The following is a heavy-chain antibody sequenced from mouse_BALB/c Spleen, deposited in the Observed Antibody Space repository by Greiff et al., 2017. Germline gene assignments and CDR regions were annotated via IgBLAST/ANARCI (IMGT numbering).Heavy chain of an antibody. CDR1: GFTFSSFG. V-gene: IGHV5-17*02. Sequence: DVKLVESGGGLVQPGGSRKLSCAASGFTFSSFGMHWVRQAPEKGLEWVAYISSGSSTIYYADTVKGRFTISRDNPKNTLFLQMTSLRSEDTAMYYCARMGRPLRGYFDYWGQGTTLTVSA. J-gene: IGHJ2*01. CDR3: ARMGRPLRGYFDY. CDR2: ISSGSSTI. D-gene: IGHD1-1*01.